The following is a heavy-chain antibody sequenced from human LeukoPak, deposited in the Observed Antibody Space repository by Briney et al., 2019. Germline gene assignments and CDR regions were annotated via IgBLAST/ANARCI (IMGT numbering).Heavy chain of an antibody. CDR2: IIPILGIA. CDR3: ARVEMATTAQDY. CDR1: GGTFSSYA. J-gene: IGHJ4*02. V-gene: IGHV1-69*04. Sequence: GASVKVSCKASGGTFSSYAISWVRQAPGQGLEWMGRIIPILGIANYAQKFQGRVTITADKSTSTAYMELSSLRSEDTAVYYCARVEMATTAQDYWGQGTLVTVSS. D-gene: IGHD5-24*01.